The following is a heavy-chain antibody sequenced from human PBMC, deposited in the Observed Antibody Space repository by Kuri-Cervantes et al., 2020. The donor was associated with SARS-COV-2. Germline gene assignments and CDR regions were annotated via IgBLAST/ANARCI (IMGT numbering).Heavy chain of an antibody. D-gene: IGHD7-27*01. CDR3: AREKLGIGAFDI. Sequence: GGSLRLSCAASGFTFSSYAMSWVRQAPGKGLEWVSAISGSGGSTYYADSVKGRFTIPRDNSKNTLYLQMNSMRAEDTAVYYCAREKLGIGAFDIWGQGTMVTVSS. V-gene: IGHV3-23*01. CDR2: ISGSGGST. CDR1: GFTFSSYA. J-gene: IGHJ3*02.